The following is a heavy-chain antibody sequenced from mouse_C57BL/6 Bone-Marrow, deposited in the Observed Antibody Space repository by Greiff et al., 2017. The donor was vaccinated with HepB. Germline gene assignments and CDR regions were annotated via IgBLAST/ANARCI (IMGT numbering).Heavy chain of an antibody. D-gene: IGHD1-1*01. CDR3: ARYYYGSSYRYFDV. CDR1: GYTFTDYN. V-gene: IGHV1-18*01. Sequence: EVKLQQSGPELVKPGASVKIPCKASGYTFTDYNMDWVKQSHGKSLEWIGDINPNNGGTIYNQKFKGKATLTVDKSSSTAYMELRSLTSEDTAVYYCARYYYGSSYRYFDVWGTGTTVTVSS. CDR2: INPNNGGT. J-gene: IGHJ1*03.